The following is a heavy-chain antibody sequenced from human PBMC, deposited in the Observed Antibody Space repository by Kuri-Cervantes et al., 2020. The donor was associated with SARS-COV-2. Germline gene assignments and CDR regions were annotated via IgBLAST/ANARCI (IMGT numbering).Heavy chain of an antibody. CDR1: GFTFNNYG. CDR3: AKDRRRPITPTAQEIYHYGMDV. V-gene: IGHV3-30*18. Sequence: GESLKFSCAASGFTFNNYGMHWVRQAPGKGLEWVAVISLDGSKKFYADSVKGRFTISRDNSKNTLYVQMNSLRTTDTAVYFCAKDRRRPITPTAQEIYHYGMDVWGQGTTVTVSS. CDR2: ISLDGSKK. D-gene: IGHD1-14*01. J-gene: IGHJ6*02.